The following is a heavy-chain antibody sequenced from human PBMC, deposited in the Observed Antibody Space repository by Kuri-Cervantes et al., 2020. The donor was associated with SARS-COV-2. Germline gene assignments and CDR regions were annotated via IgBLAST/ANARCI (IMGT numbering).Heavy chain of an antibody. CDR3: ARGPWYSSSWYDWFDP. Sequence: GESLKISCAASGFTFSSYWMSWVRQAPGKGLEWVANIKQDGSEKYYVDSVKGRFTISRDNAKNALYLQMNSLRAEDTAVYYCARGPWYSSSWYDWFDPWGQGTLVTVSS. D-gene: IGHD6-13*01. CDR2: IKQDGSEK. CDR1: GFTFSSYW. V-gene: IGHV3-7*01. J-gene: IGHJ5*02.